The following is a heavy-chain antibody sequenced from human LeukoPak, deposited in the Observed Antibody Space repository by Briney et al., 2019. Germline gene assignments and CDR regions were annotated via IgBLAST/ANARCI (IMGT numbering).Heavy chain of an antibody. J-gene: IGHJ4*02. CDR2: ISWDGGST. Sequence: GGSLRLSCAASGFTLDDYTMHWVRQAPGKGLEWVSLISWDGGSTYYADSVKGRFTISRDNSKNSLYLQMNSLRTEDTALYYCAKDSGYSYGEFDYWGQGTLVTVSS. CDR3: AKDSGYSYGEFDY. CDR1: GFTLDDYT. D-gene: IGHD5-18*01. V-gene: IGHV3-43*01.